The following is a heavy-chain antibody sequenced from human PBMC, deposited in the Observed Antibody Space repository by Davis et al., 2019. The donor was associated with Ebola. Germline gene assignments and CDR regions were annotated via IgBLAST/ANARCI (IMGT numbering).Heavy chain of an antibody. D-gene: IGHD3-16*02. V-gene: IGHV3-30-3*01. Sequence: GESLKISCAASGFTFSSHAMHWVRQAPGKGLEWVAVISYDGSNKYYADSVKGRFTISRDNAKNSLYLQMNSLRAEDTAVYYCARLPGSRLGELSGDYWGQGTLVTVSS. CDR3: ARLPGSRLGELSGDY. J-gene: IGHJ4*02. CDR1: GFTFSSHA. CDR2: ISYDGSNK.